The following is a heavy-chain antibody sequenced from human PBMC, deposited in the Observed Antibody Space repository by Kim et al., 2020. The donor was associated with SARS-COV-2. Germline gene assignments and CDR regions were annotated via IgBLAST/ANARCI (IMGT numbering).Heavy chain of an antibody. V-gene: IGHV4-61*02. Sequence: SETLSLTCTVSGGSISSGSYYWSWIRQPAGKGLEWIGRIYTSGSTNYNPYLKSRVTISVDTYKNQFSLKLSSVNAADTAVYYCARVKGQGSSWTSSYYYYSYGMDVWGQGTTVTVSS. CDR3: ARVKGQGSSWTSSYYYYSYGMDV. D-gene: IGHD6-13*01. CDR1: GGSISSGSYY. J-gene: IGHJ6*02. CDR2: IYTSGST.